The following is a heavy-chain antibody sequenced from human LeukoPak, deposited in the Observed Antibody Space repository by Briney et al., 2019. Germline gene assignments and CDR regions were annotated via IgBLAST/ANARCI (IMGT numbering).Heavy chain of an antibody. D-gene: IGHD3-16*01. V-gene: IGHV4-34*01. CDR2: INHSGRT. CDR3: ARGVASDKGEFDY. CDR1: GGSFSGCY. Sequence: SETLSLTCVVYGGSFSGCYWSWIRQPPGKGLEWIGEINHSGRTNYNPSLKSRVTISVDTSKNQFSLKLSSVTAADTAVYYCARGVASDKGEFDYWGQGTLVTVSS. J-gene: IGHJ4*02.